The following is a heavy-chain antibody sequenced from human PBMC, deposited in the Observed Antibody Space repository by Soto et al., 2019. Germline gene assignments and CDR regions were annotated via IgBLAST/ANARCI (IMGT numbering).Heavy chain of an antibody. Sequence: GPLRLACAASVFTFISYWMHWVRQAPGKGLVWVSRINSDGSSTSYADSVKGRFTISRDNAKNTLYLQMNSLRAEDTAAYYCASEAVYYYYYGMDVWGQGTTVTVSS. CDR3: ASEAVYYYYYGMDV. D-gene: IGHD6-19*01. V-gene: IGHV3-74*01. CDR1: VFTFISYW. CDR2: INSDGSST. J-gene: IGHJ6*02.